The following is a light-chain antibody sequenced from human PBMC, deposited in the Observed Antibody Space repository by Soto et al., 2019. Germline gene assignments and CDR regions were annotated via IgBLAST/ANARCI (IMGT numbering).Light chain of an antibody. Sequence: DILMTQSPSTLPASVGDRVTITCRASQSISNWLAWYQQKPGTAPKVLIYHASNMQSGGLSRISGSGSVTESTLTLDSLQPDDFASYHYQQYNPYSFGQGTKVEIK. V-gene: IGKV1-5*01. CDR1: QSISNW. CDR3: QQYNPYS. J-gene: IGKJ1*01. CDR2: HAS.